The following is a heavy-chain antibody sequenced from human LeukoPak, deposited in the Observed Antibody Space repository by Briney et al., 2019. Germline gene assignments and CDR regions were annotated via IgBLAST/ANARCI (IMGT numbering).Heavy chain of an antibody. CDR2: IYYSGSS. CDR1: GGTISSYY. Sequence: SETLSLTCTVTGGTISSYYWSWIRHPPAKTRNCSGYIYYSGSSNYNPSLKSRVTMSVDTSKNQFSLKLSSVTAADTAVYYCARDGSSGYTTFDYWGQGTLVTVSS. CDR3: ARDGSSGYTTFDY. V-gene: IGHV4-59*01. J-gene: IGHJ4*02. D-gene: IGHD3-22*01.